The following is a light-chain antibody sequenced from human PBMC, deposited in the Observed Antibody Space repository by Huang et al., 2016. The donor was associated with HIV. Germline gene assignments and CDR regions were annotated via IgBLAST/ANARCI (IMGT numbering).Light chain of an antibody. CDR2: DAS. Sequence: DIQMTPSPSSLSECVGDRVTITCQASQDISNYLNWYQQKPGKAPKLLSYDASNLETGVSSRFSGSGSGTDFTFTISSLQPEDSATYYCQHFDNLALTFGGGTKVQIK. J-gene: IGKJ4*01. CDR3: QHFDNLALT. V-gene: IGKV1-33*01. CDR1: QDISNY.